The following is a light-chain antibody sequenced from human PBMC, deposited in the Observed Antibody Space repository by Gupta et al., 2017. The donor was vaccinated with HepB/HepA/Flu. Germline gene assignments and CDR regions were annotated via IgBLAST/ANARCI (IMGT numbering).Light chain of an antibody. Sequence: DIQMTQSPSSVSASVGDSVTITCRASQNINSWLAWYQQKPGKAPKLLIYAASTLQSEVPSRFSGVGSGTDFTLTIRSLQPEDFATYCCQQANSFPTTFGHGTKVDIK. CDR1: QNINSW. CDR3: QQANSFPTT. V-gene: IGKV1-12*01. CDR2: AAS. J-gene: IGKJ3*01.